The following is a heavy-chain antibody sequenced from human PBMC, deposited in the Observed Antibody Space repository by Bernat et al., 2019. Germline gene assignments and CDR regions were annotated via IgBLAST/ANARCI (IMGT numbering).Heavy chain of an antibody. J-gene: IGHJ6*03. CDR3: ARDPTNYYYYMDV. V-gene: IGHV1-3*01. CDR2: VNAGNGNT. Sequence: QVQLVQSGAEVKKPGASVKVSCKASGYTFTSYPMHWVRQAPGQRLEWMGWVNAGNGNTKYSQKFQGRVTITRDTSASTAYMELSSLRSEDTAVDYCARDPTNYYYYMDVWGTGTTVTVSS. CDR1: GYTFTSYP.